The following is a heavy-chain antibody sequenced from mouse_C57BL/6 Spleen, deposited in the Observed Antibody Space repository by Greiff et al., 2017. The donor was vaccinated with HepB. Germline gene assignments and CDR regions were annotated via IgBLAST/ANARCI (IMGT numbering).Heavy chain of an antibody. CDR3: AREIIATVVATPYYAMDY. CDR1: GYAFSSSW. V-gene: IGHV1-82*01. Sequence: VQLQQSGPELVKPGASVKLSCKASGYAFSSSWMNWVKQRPGKGLEWIGRIYPGDGDTNYNGKFKGKATLTADKSSSTAYMQLSSLTSEDSAVYICAREIIATVVATPYYAMDYWGQGTSVTVSS. CDR2: IYPGDGDT. J-gene: IGHJ4*01. D-gene: IGHD1-1*01.